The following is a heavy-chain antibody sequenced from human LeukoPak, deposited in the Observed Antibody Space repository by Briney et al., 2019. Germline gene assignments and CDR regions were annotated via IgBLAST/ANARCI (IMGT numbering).Heavy chain of an antibody. J-gene: IGHJ4*02. CDR2: IYTSGST. V-gene: IGHV4-61*02. CDR3: ARDYSGSYDSYDY. Sequence: SQTLSLTCTISGGSISSGSYYWNWIRQPAGKGLEWIGRIYTSGSTNYNPSLKSRVTISLDTSKNQYSLKLSSVTAADTAVYYCARDYSGSYDSYDYWGQGTLVTVSS. CDR1: GGSISSGSYY. D-gene: IGHD1-26*01.